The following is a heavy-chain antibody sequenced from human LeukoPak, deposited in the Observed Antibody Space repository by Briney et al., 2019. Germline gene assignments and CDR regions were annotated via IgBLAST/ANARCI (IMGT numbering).Heavy chain of an antibody. CDR1: GYTFTSYG. V-gene: IGHV1-18*01. J-gene: IGHJ6*02. D-gene: IGHD3-3*01. CDR2: ISAYNGNT. Sequence: ASVKVSCKASGYTFTSYGISWVRQAPGQGLEWMGWISAYNGNTNYAQKLQGRVTMTTDTSTSTAYMELRSLRSDDTAVYYCARDSRRLPGPDFWSGYPLDYYGMDVWGQGTTVTVSS. CDR3: ARDSRRLPGPDFWSGYPLDYYGMDV.